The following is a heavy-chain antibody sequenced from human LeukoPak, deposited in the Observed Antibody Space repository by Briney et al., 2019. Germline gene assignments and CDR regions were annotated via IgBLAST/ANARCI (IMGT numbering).Heavy chain of an antibody. V-gene: IGHV4-59*01. CDR2: IYYNGRT. CDR1: GGSISNYF. CDR3: ARVTYYYDSSGYYYGYYFDY. J-gene: IGHJ4*02. Sequence: PSETLSLTCTVSGGSISNYFWNWIRQPPGKGLEWIGYIYYNGRTNYNPSLKSRVTMSVDTSKNQFSLKLSSVTAADTAVYYCARVTYYYDSSGYYYGYYFDYWGQGTLVTVSS. D-gene: IGHD3-22*01.